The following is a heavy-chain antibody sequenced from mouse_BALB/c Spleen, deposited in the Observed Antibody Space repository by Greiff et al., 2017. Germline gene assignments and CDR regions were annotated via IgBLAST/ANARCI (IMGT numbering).Heavy chain of an antibody. CDR2: IDPSDSET. V-gene: IGHV1S126*01. CDR3: ARWGPLYFDV. J-gene: IGHJ1*01. CDR1: GYSFTSYW. Sequence: VKLMESGPQLVRPGASVKISCKASGYSFTSYWMHWVKQRPGQGLEWIGMIDPSDSETRLNQKFKDKATLTVDKSSSTAYMQLSSPTSEDSAVYYCARWGPLYFDVWGAGTTVTVSS.